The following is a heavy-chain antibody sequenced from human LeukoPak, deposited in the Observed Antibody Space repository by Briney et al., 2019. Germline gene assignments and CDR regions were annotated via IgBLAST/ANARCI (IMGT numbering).Heavy chain of an antibody. CDR2: IYYSGST. J-gene: IGHJ6*03. D-gene: IGHD3-10*01. V-gene: IGHV4-30-4*07. CDR3: ARVWFGELQDYYYYYMDV. Sequence: SQTLSLTCAVSGGSISSGGYSWSWIRQPPGKGLEWIGYIYYSGSTYYNPSLKSRVTISVDTSKNQFSLKLSSVTAADTAVYYCARVWFGELQDYYYYYMDVWGKGTTVTVSS. CDR1: GGSISSGGYS.